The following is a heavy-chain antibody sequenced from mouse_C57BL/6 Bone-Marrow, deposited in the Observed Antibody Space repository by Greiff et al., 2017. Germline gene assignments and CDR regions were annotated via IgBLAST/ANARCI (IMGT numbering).Heavy chain of an antibody. Sequence: VQLQQSGAELVKPGASVKMSCKASGYTFTSYWITWVKQRPGQGLEWIGEIYPGSGSTNYNEKFKSKATLTVDKSSSTAYMQLSSLTSEDSAVYYCARPYYSNYWYFDVWGSGTTVTV. CDR2: IYPGSGST. J-gene: IGHJ1*01. V-gene: IGHV1-55*01. CDR3: ARPYYSNYWYFDV. CDR1: GYTFTSYW. D-gene: IGHD2-5*01.